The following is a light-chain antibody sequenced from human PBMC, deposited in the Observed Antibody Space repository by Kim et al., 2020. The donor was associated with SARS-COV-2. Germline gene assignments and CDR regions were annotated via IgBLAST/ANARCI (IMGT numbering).Light chain of an antibody. Sequence: SYELTQPPSVSVSPGQTATIACSGAKLGSKYVFWYQQKPGQSPVLVIYQGTKRPSGIPERFSGSNSGNTATLTISGTQAIDEADYYCQAWDRTAVVFGGGTQLTVL. V-gene: IGLV3-1*01. CDR1: KLGSKY. J-gene: IGLJ3*02. CDR2: QGT. CDR3: QAWDRTAVV.